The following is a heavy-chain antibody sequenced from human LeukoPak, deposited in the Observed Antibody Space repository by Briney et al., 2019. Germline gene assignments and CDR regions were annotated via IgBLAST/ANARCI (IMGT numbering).Heavy chain of an antibody. CDR1: GYTFTGYY. D-gene: IGHD1-26*01. Sequence: AASVKVSCKASGYTFTGYYMHWVRQAPGQGLVWMGWINPNSGGTNYAQKFQGRVTMTRDTSISTAYMELSRLRSDDTAVYYCARAGVGAPFSPTPFDYWGQGTLVTVSS. J-gene: IGHJ4*02. CDR3: ARAGVGAPFSPTPFDY. V-gene: IGHV1-2*02. CDR2: INPNSGGT.